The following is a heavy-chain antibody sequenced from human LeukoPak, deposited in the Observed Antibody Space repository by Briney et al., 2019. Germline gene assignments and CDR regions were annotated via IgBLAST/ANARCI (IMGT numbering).Heavy chain of an antibody. J-gene: IGHJ6*02. D-gene: IGHD5-12*01. CDR2: ISDSGGIT. Sequence: GGSLRLSCAASGFTFSSYAMSWVRQAPGKGLDWVSAISDSGGITYYADSVKGRFTISRDNSKNTLYLQMNSLRAEDTAVYYCAKDVWLRFGYYYYGMDVWGQGTTVTVSS. CDR1: GFTFSSYA. V-gene: IGHV3-23*01. CDR3: AKDVWLRFGYYYYGMDV.